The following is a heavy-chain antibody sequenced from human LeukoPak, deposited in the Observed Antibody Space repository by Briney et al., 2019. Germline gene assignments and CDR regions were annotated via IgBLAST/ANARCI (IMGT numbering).Heavy chain of an antibody. Sequence: EASVKVSCKASGGTFSSYAISWVRQAPGQGLEWMGGIIPIFGTANYAQKFQGRVTITADKSTSTAYMELSSLRSEDTAVYYCASNRPGYSSGRYVGWFDPWGQGTLVTVSS. J-gene: IGHJ5*02. D-gene: IGHD6-19*01. V-gene: IGHV1-69*06. CDR3: ASNRPGYSSGRYVGWFDP. CDR2: IIPIFGTA. CDR1: GGTFSSYA.